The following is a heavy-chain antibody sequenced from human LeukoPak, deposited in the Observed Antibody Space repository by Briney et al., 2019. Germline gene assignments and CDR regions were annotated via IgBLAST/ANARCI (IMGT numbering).Heavy chain of an antibody. D-gene: IGHD1-26*01. CDR2: INPSGGST. CDR1: GYTFARYY. Sequence: ASVKVSCKASGYTFARYYIHWVRQAPGQGLEWMGIINPSGGSTRYAQKFQGRVTMTRDTSISTAYMEVSRLRSDDTAVFYCARDLAMYSPDLDYWGQGTLVTVSS. CDR3: ARDLAMYSPDLDY. V-gene: IGHV1-46*01. J-gene: IGHJ4*02.